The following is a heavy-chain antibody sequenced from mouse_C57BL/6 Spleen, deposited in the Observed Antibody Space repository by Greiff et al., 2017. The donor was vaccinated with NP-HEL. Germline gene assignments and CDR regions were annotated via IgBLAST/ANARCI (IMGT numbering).Heavy chain of an antibody. CDR2: IDPETGGT. CDR3: TRRDYGNYLKAMDD. Sequence: VQLQQSGAELVRPGASVTLSCKASGYTFTDYEMHWVKQTPVHGLEWIGAIDPETGGTAYNQKFKGKAILTADKSSSTAYMELRSLTSEDSAVYYGTRRDYGNYLKAMDDWGQGTSVTVSS. CDR1: GYTFTDYE. J-gene: IGHJ4*01. V-gene: IGHV1-15*01. D-gene: IGHD2-1*01.